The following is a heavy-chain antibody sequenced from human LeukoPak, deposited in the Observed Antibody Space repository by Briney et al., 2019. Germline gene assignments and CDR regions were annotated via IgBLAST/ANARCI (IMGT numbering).Heavy chain of an antibody. V-gene: IGHV3-7*02. J-gene: IGHJ4*02. D-gene: IGHD1-26*01. CDR3: TRSPSLGGRYWGFDY. CDR1: GFTFRSYW. Sequence: GGSLRLSCAASGFTFRSYWMSWVRQAPGKGLEFVANIKQEGNEKYYVDSVKGRFTISRDNAKNSLYLQMNSLRAEDTAVYYCTRSPSLGGRYWGFDYWGQGALVTVSS. CDR2: IKQEGNEK.